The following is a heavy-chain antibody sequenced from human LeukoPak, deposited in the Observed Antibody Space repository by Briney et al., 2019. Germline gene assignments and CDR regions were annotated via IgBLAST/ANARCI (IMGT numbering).Heavy chain of an antibody. V-gene: IGHV3-23*01. Sequence: GGSLRLSCAASGFTFSSYAMSWVRQAPGKGLEWVSAISGSGGSTYYADSVKGRFTISRDNSKNTLYLQMNSLRAEDTAVYYCAKSGQDSSSWYVPVLRSRFQGNHYYYYMDVWGKGTTVNVSS. CDR1: GFTFSSYA. J-gene: IGHJ6*03. CDR2: ISGSGGST. D-gene: IGHD6-13*01. CDR3: AKSGQDSSSWYVPVLRSRFQGNHYYYYMDV.